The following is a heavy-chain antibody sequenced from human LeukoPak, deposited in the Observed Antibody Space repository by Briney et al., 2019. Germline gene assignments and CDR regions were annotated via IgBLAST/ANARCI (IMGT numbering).Heavy chain of an antibody. CDR1: GGSISSSSYY. J-gene: IGHJ5*02. Sequence: PSETLSLTCTVSGGSISSSSYYWGWIRQPPGKGLEWIGSIYYSGSTYYNPSLKSRVTISVDTSKNQFSLKLSSVTAAGTAVYYCARRYYYGSGSYPRGSKSRNWFDPWGREPWSPSPQ. D-gene: IGHD3-10*01. CDR3: ARRYYYGSGSYPRGSKSRNWFDP. CDR2: IYYSGST. V-gene: IGHV4-39*07.